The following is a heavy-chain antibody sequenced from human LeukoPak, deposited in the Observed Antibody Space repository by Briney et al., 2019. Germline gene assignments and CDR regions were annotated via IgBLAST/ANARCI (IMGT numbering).Heavy chain of an antibody. J-gene: IGHJ4*02. V-gene: IGHV4-34*01. D-gene: IGHD2-8*02. CDR2: INHSGST. CDR1: GGSFSGYY. CDR3: ARGPGEAGG. Sequence: SETLSLTCAVYGGSFSGYYWSWIRQPPGEGLEWIGEINHSGSTNYNPSLKSRVTISVDASKNQFSLKLSSVTAADTAVYYCARGPGEAGGWSQGTLVTVSS.